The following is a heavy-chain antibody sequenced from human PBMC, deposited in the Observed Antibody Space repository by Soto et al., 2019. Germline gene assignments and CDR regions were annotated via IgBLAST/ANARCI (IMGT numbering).Heavy chain of an antibody. CDR1: GGTFSSYA. V-gene: IGHV1-69*06. Sequence: ASVKVSCKASGGTFSSYAISWVRQAPGQGLEWMGVIIPIFGTANSAQKFQGRVTITADKSTSIAYMELSSLRSEDTAVYYCARGKLGTASAGGIDVLGQGTTGTVFS. CDR3: ARGKLGTASAGGIDV. CDR2: IIPIFGTA. D-gene: IGHD6-13*01. J-gene: IGHJ6*02.